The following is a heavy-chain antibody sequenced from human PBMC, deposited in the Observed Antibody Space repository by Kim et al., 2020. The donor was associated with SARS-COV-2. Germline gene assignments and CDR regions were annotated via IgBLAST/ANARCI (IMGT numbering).Heavy chain of an antibody. Sequence: TYYADAVKGRFTIARDNSKNTLYLQMNGLRAEDTAVYYCAALTAFWGQGSLVTVSS. V-gene: IGHV3-53*01. CDR2: T. J-gene: IGHJ1*01. CDR3: AALTAF. D-gene: IGHD2-21*02.